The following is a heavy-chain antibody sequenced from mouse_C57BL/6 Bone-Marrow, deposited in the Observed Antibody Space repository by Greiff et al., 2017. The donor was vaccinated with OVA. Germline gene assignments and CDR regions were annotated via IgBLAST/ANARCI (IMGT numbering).Heavy chain of an antibody. CDR3: ATPIAY. V-gene: IGHV1-26*01. CDR1: GYTFTDYY. J-gene: IGHJ3*01. CDR2: INPNNGGT. Sequence: VQLQQSGPELVKPGASVKISCKASGYTFTDYYMNWVKQSHGKSLEWIGDINPNNGGTSYNQKFKGKATLTVDKSSSTAYMELRSLTSEDSAVYYCATPIAYWGQGTLVTVSA.